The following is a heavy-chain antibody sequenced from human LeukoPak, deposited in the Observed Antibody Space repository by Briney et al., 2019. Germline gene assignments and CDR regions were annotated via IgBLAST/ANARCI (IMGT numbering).Heavy chain of an antibody. Sequence: PEGSLRLSCAASGFTFSSYGMHWVRQAPGKGLEWVAVIWYDGSNKYYAGSVKGRFTISRENAKNSLYLQMNSLRAGDTAVYYCARGNILTGYTYWGQGIPVTVSS. CDR3: ARGNILTGYTY. CDR2: IWYDGSNK. J-gene: IGHJ4*02. V-gene: IGHV3-33*01. D-gene: IGHD3-9*01. CDR1: GFTFSSYG.